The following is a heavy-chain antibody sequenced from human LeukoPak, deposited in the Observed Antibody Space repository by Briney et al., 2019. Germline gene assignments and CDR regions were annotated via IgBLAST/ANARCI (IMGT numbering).Heavy chain of an antibody. V-gene: IGHV1-8*02. CDR1: GYTFTSYG. CDR3: ARGVGGLGNMDV. J-gene: IGHJ6*03. Sequence: ASVKVSCKASGYTFTSYGISWVRQAPGQGLEWMGWMSPKSGNTDYAQKFKGRVTMTRNTSINTAYLELSSLTSDDTAVYFCARGVGGLGNMDVWGKGTTVTISS. D-gene: IGHD3-16*01. CDR2: MSPKSGNT.